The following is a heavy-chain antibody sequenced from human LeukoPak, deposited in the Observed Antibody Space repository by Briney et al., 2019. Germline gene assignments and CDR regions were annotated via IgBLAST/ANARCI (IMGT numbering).Heavy chain of an antibody. D-gene: IGHD4-23*01. Sequence: HPGGSLRLSCSASGFTFSSYAMHWVRQAPGKGLEYVSAISSNGGSTYYADSVKGRFTISRDNSKNTLYLQMSSLRAEDTAVYYCVKVSVTTVVTSSFDYWGQGTLVTVSS. J-gene: IGHJ4*02. CDR1: GFTFSSYA. CDR2: ISSNGGST. CDR3: VKVSVTTVVTSSFDY. V-gene: IGHV3-64D*06.